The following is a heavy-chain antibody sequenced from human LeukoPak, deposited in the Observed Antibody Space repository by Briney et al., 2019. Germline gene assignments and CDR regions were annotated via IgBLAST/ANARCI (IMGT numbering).Heavy chain of an antibody. V-gene: IGHV3-74*01. J-gene: IGHJ4*02. CDR2: INNDASRT. D-gene: IGHD3-10*01. CDR1: GFTFSSYW. CDR3: TYYESARGH. Sequence: GGSLRLSCAASGFTFSSYWMHWVRQALGKGLVWVSHINNDASRTDYADSVKGRFTISRDNAKNTLYLQMNSLRAEDTAVYYCTYYESARGHWGQGTLVTVSS.